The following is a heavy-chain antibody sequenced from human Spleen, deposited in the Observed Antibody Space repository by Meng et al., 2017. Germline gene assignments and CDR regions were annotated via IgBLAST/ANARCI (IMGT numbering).Heavy chain of an antibody. CDR1: GFSFSSYG. D-gene: IGHD3-10*01. CDR2: IWFDGSKE. V-gene: IGHV3-30*02. J-gene: IGHJ4*02. Sequence: GESLKISCAASGFSFSSYGMHWVRQAPGKGLEWVAFIWFDGSKEYYANSVEGRFTISRDKPKSTLYLQMNNLQTEDTAVYYCTTGEPILWHGDFWVSWGQGALVTVSS. CDR3: TTGEPILWHGDFWVS.